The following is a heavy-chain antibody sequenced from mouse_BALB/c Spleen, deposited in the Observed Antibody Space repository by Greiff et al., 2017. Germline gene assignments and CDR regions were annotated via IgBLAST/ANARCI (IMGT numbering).Heavy chain of an antibody. J-gene: IGHJ2*01. CDR3: ARHAIYYYGSSLPYYFDY. Sequence: EVKLVESGGGLVQPGGSLKLSCAASGITFSSYTMSWVRQTPEKRLEWVAYISNGGGSTYYPDTVKGRFTISRDNAKNTLYLQMSSLKSEDTAMYSCARHAIYYYGSSLPYYFDYWGQGTTLTVSS. CDR1: GITFSSYT. V-gene: IGHV5-12-2*01. CDR2: ISNGGGST. D-gene: IGHD1-1*01.